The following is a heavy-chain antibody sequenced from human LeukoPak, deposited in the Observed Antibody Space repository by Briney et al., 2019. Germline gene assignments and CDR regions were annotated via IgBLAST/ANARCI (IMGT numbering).Heavy chain of an antibody. D-gene: IGHD1-26*01. V-gene: IGHV3-7*01. CDR3: ARDVGGSLDY. CDR2: IKGDESAR. CDR1: GFTFSTYW. Sequence: GGSLRLSCATSGFTFSTYWMAWVRQAPGKGLEWVANIKGDESARHQADSVKGRFTISRDNAQNSVYLQMSSLRGEDTAVYYCARDVGGSLDYWGQGTLVTVSS. J-gene: IGHJ4*02.